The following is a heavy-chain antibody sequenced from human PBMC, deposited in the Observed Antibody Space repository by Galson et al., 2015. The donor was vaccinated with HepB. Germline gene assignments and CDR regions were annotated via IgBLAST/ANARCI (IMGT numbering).Heavy chain of an antibody. D-gene: IGHD1-1*01. CDR1: GFTFSSYG. Sequence: SLRLSCAASGFTFSSYGMHWVRQAPGKGLEWVAVIWYDGSNKYYADSVKGRFTISRDNSKNTLYLQMNSLRAEDTAVYYCARDLFPQLYYYYGMDVWGQGTTVTVSS. V-gene: IGHV3-33*08. J-gene: IGHJ6*02. CDR2: IWYDGSNK. CDR3: ARDLFPQLYYYYGMDV.